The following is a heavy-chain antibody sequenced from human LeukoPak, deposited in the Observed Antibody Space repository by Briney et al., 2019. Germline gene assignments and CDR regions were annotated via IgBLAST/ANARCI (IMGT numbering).Heavy chain of an antibody. CDR2: ISDSGDTF. CDR3: ARVRRPAVVLDALDS. CDR1: GFTFSDYY. Sequence: GGSLRLSCAASGFTFSDYYMTWIRQAPGKGLEWISYISDSGDTFYYVESVKGRFTISRDNAKNSLYLQMSSLRAEDTAVYYCARVRRPAVVLDALDSWGQGTMVTVSS. D-gene: IGHD2-2*01. J-gene: IGHJ3*02. V-gene: IGHV3-11*01.